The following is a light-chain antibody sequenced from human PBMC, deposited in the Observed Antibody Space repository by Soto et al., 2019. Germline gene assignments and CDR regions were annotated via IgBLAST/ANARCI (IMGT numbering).Light chain of an antibody. CDR2: GAS. V-gene: IGKV3D-15*01. CDR3: QQYNNWPSWA. CDR1: QSVGSL. J-gene: IGKJ1*01. Sequence: EIVLTQSPATLSVSPGEIATLSCSASQSVGSLLAWYQQKPGQAPRLLIYGASNRATGIPDRFSGSGSGTDFTLTISSLQSEDFAVYYCQQYNNWPSWAFGQGTKVDIK.